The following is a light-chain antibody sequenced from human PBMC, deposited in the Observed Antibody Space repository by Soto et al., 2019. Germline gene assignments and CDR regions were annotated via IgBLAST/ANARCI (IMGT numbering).Light chain of an antibody. CDR2: DAS. CDR1: QSISSW. V-gene: IGKV1-5*01. CDR3: QQYNSYSPLT. Sequence: DIQLTQSPPPLSSSLGDIVTITCRSSQSISSWLAWYQQKPGKAPKLLIYDASSLESGVPSRFSGSGSGTDFTLTISSLQPDDFATYYCQQYNSYSPLTFGGGTKVDI. J-gene: IGKJ4*01.